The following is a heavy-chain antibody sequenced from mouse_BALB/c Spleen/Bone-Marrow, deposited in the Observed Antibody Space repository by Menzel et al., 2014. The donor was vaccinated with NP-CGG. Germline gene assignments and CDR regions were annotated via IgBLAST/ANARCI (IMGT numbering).Heavy chain of an antibody. CDR1: GFTFTDYF. CDR2: IRNKANGYTT. CDR3: ARGYYDDH. Sequence: EVKLMESGGGLVQPGGSLRLSCATSGFTFTDYFMTWVRQPPGKALEWLGFIRNKANGYTTEYSASVKGRFTISRNNSQSILYLQMNTLRAEDSATYYCARGYYDDHWGQGTTLTVSS. V-gene: IGHV7-3*02. J-gene: IGHJ2*01. D-gene: IGHD2-4*01.